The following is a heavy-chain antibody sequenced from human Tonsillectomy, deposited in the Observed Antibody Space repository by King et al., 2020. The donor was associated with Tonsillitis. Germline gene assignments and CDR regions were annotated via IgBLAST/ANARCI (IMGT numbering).Heavy chain of an antibody. CDR3: ATGSGSSLPFDY. CDR1: GFTFGDYT. V-gene: IGHV3-21*01. Sequence: DVQLVESGGGLVKPGGSLRLSCTTSGFTFGDYTINWVRQAPGKGLEWVSSISSSSAYIYYIDSVKGRFTISRDNANNSLYLQMNSLRAEDTAVYYCATGSGSSLPFDYWGQGTLAT. D-gene: IGHD3-10*01. CDR2: ISSSSAYI. J-gene: IGHJ4*02.